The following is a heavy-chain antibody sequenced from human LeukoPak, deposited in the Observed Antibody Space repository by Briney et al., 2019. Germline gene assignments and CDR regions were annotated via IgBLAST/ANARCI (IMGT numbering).Heavy chain of an antibody. Sequence: PGGSLRLSCAASGFTFSGYWMHWARQAPGKGLVWVSRINSDGSTTSYADSVMGRFTISRDNAKNTLYLQMNSLRAEDTAVYYCARVIYSGWEGELSDWGQGTLVTVSS. D-gene: IGHD6-19*01. J-gene: IGHJ4*02. V-gene: IGHV3-74*01. CDR2: INSDGSTT. CDR1: GFTFSGYW. CDR3: ARVIYSGWEGELSD.